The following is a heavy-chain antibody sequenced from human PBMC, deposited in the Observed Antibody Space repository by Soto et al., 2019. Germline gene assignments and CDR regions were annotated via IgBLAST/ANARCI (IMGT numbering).Heavy chain of an antibody. CDR1: GYTFRSYG. J-gene: IGHJ4*02. CDR2: ISEGNGDT. V-gene: IGHV1-18*04. D-gene: IGHD3-22*01. Sequence: GASLKVSCKASGYTFRSYGISWVRQAPGQGREWVGFISEGNGDTHYAPKFQDRITLTTETSTDTAYMELRSLRLYDTAVYYCARDWSRYYDNSGLIWIXWGQGSLVTVSX. CDR3: ARDWSRYYDNSGLIWIX.